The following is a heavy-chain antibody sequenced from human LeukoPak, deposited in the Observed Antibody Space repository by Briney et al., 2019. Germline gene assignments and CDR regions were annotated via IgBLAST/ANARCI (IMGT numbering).Heavy chain of an antibody. CDR2: MNPNSGNT. J-gene: IGHJ5*02. Sequence: APVKVSCKASGYTFTSYDINWVRQATGQGLEWMGWMNPNSGNTGYAQKFQGRVTMTRNTSISTAYMELSSLRSEDTAVYYCARGRAVYNWFDPWGQGTLVTVSS. CDR1: GYTFTSYD. V-gene: IGHV1-8*01. CDR3: ARGRAVYNWFDP. D-gene: IGHD6-19*01.